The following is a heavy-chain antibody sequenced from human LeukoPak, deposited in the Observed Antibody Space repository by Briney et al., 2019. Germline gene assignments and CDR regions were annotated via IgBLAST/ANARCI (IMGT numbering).Heavy chain of an antibody. J-gene: IGHJ6*04. D-gene: IGHD3-10*01. CDR2: IYSDGTT. CDR3: ARRNGRYFGSGSAYGMDV. V-gene: IGHV3-53*03. Sequence: PGGSLRLSCATSGLTVSTNYMSWVRQTPGKGLELVALIYSDGTTHYAGSVGSRFTISRNNSKNTADVQMNSLRDEDRAIYYCARRNGRYFGSGSAYGMDVWGGGTTVTVSS. CDR1: GLTVSTNY.